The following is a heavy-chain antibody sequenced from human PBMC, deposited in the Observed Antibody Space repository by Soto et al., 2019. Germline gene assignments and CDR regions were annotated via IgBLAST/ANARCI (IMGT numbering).Heavy chain of an antibody. J-gene: IGHJ4*02. V-gene: IGHV1-69*01. Sequence: QVQLVQSGAEVKKPGSSLKVSCTASGGTLNNYAISWLRQAPGQGLEWMGGIITAFSTAIYAQKFQGRVSITADESTQTAHMDLSSLRSEDTAVYYCAAGGSWARLDNWGQGTLVTVSS. D-gene: IGHD6-13*01. CDR1: GGTLNNYA. CDR2: IITAFSTA. CDR3: AAGGSWARLDN.